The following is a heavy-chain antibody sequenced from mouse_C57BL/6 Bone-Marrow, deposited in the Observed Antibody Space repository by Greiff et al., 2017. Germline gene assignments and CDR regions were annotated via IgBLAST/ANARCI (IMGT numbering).Heavy chain of an antibody. CDR2: ISPGSSAT. CDR1: GFTFSDYG. J-gene: IGHJ3*01. D-gene: IGHD6-2*01. Sequence: EVQLLQSGGGLVKPGGSLKLSCAASGFTFSDYGMHWVRQAPEKGLEWVAYISPGSSATYYADTVKGRFTISTDNATNTLFLQTTSLTAEDAAIYFCARSLAWFAYWGEGTMVTVSA. CDR3: ARSLAWFAY. V-gene: IGHV5-17*01.